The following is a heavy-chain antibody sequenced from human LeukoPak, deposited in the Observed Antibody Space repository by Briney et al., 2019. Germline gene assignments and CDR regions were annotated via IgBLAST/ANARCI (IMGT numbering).Heavy chain of an antibody. D-gene: IGHD3-3*01. CDR1: GYTFTDNV. Sequence: ASVKVSCKTFGYTFTDNVISWVRQAPGQGLEWMGWISAYNGNTNYAQKLQGRVTMTTDTSTSTAYMELRSLRADDTAVYYCARGTDFGEGDYFDYWGQGTLVTVSS. CDR2: ISAYNGNT. V-gene: IGHV1-18*01. CDR3: ARGTDFGEGDYFDY. J-gene: IGHJ4*02.